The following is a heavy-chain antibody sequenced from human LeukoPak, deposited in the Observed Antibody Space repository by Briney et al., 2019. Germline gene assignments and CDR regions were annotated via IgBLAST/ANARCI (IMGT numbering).Heavy chain of an antibody. V-gene: IGHV3-53*01. CDR1: GFTVSSNY. D-gene: IGHD3-22*01. CDR3: AKSIPVTMITRMGPTDY. J-gene: IGHJ4*02. Sequence: GGSLRLSCAASGFTVSSNYMTWVRQAPGKGLEWVSLIYSGGSTYYADSVKGRFTISRDNSKNTLYLQMNSLRAEDTAVYYCAKSIPVTMITRMGPTDYWGQGTLVTVSS. CDR2: IYSGGST.